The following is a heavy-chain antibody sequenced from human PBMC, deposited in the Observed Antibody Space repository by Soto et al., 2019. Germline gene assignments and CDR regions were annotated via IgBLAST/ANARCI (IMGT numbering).Heavy chain of an antibody. D-gene: IGHD5-12*01. J-gene: IGHJ6*02. CDR3: ASGVWSGYDNTPTRGNYYYYGMDV. CDR1: GYTFTGYY. CDR2: INPNSGGT. V-gene: IGHV1-2*04. Sequence: ASVKVSCKASGYTFTGYYMHWVLQAPGQGLEWMGWINPNSGGTNYAQKFQGWVTMTRDTSISTAYMELSRLRSDDTAVYYCASGVWSGYDNTPTRGNYYYYGMDVWGQGTTVTVSS.